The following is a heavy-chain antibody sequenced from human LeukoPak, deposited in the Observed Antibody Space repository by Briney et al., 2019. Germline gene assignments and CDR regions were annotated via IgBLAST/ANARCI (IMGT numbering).Heavy chain of an antibody. Sequence: GGSLKLSCAASGLTFSRYNMNWVRQAPGKGLEWVSSIGTSSNNIYYTDSVKGRFTISRDNAKNSLYLQVDSLRVEDTAVYFCASGTVGNYALDYWGQGTLVTVSS. CDR1: GLTFSRYN. J-gene: IGHJ4*02. D-gene: IGHD1-7*01. CDR3: ASGTVGNYALDY. V-gene: IGHV3-21*01. CDR2: IGTSSNNI.